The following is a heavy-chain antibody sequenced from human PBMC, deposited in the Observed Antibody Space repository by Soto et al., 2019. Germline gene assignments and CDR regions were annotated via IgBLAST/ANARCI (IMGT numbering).Heavy chain of an antibody. J-gene: IGHJ3*02. CDR3: ASQNYDSSGYYYPDDAFDI. Sequence: SETLSLTCTVSDGSTSRHYWTWIRQPPEKGLEWIGYMYDSGSINYNPSLKSRVTISVDTSKNQFSLKLSSVTAADTAVYYCASQNYDSSGYYYPDDAFDIWGPGTMVTVSS. CDR1: DGSTSRHY. V-gene: IGHV4-59*11. D-gene: IGHD3-22*01. CDR2: MYDSGSI.